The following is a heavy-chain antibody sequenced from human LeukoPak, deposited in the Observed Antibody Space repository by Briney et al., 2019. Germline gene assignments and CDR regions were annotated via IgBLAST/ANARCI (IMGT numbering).Heavy chain of an antibody. D-gene: IGHD3-22*01. J-gene: IGHJ4*02. V-gene: IGHV1-58*01. CDR2: IVVGSGNT. Sequence: SVKVSCKTSGWTFTRSAVQWVGQARGQRLEWIGWIVVGSGNTNYAQNFQERVTITGDMSTTTAYLELSSLRSEDTAVYYCAADRSYYDSSGSEKFDYWGRGTLVTVSS. CDR1: GWTFTRSA. CDR3: AADRSYYDSSGSEKFDY.